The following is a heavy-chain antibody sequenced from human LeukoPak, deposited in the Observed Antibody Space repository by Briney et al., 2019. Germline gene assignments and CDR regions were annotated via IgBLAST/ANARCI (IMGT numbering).Heavy chain of an antibody. CDR2: IYYSGST. D-gene: IGHD6-19*01. CDR1: GGSLSGYY. Sequence: SETLSLTCTVSGGSLSGYYWSWIRQPPGKGLEWIGYIYYSGSTNYNPSLKSRVTISVDTSKNQFSLKLNSVTAADTAVYYCARHPSAVAGKTFDYWGQGTLVTVSS. J-gene: IGHJ4*02. CDR3: ARHPSAVAGKTFDY. V-gene: IGHV4-59*08.